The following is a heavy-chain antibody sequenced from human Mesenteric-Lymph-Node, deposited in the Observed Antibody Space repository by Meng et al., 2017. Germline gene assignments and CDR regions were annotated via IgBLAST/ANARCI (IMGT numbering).Heavy chain of an antibody. D-gene: IGHD5/OR15-5a*01. CDR1: GGSISSYY. CDR3: SRGVYGAYFDH. CDR2: ITAGGNS. V-gene: IGHV4-4*08. Sequence: SETLSLTCSVSGGSISSYYWSWVRQPPGNRLEWMAYITAGGNSESNPSLDSRVTISLDTSKHQFPLKLSSVTAADTAVYFCSRGVYGAYFDHWGQGTLVTVSS. J-gene: IGHJ4*02.